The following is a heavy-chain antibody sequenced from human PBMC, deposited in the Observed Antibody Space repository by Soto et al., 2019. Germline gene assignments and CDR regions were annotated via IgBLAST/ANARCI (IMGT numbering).Heavy chain of an antibody. CDR3: ARESEDLTSNFDY. CDR1: GFTFTRYS. V-gene: IGHV3-21*06. J-gene: IGHJ4*02. CDR2: ISSTTNYI. Sequence: GGSVRLSCAASGFTFTRYSMNWVRQAPGKGLEWVSSISSTTNYIYYGDSMKGRFTISRDNAKNSLYLEMNSLRAEDTAVYYCARESEDLTSNFDYWGQGTLVTVSS.